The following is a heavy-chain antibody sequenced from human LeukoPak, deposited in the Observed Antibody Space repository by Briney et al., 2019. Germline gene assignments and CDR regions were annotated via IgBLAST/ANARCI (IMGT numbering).Heavy chain of an antibody. Sequence: GGSLRLSCAASGFTFSTYSMNWVRQAPGKGLEWVSSIGGTGISIYYADSVKGRFTISRDNPKNSLYLQMNSLRAEDTAVYYCAREVAEGFDYWGQGTLVTVSS. V-gene: IGHV3-21*01. CDR2: IGGTGISI. CDR3: AREVAEGFDY. J-gene: IGHJ4*02. CDR1: GFTFSTYS.